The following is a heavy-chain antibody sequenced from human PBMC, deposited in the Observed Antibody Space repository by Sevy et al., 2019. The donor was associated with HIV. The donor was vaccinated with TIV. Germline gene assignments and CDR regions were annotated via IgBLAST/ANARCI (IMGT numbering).Heavy chain of an antibody. CDR3: ARDAKWEFDQLLALYCFDY. D-gene: IGHD2-2*01. J-gene: IGHJ4*01. V-gene: IGHV4-4*07. CDR2: IYTSGST. CDR1: GGSISSYY. Sequence: SGTLSLTCTVSGGSISSYYRSWVRQPAGKGLEWIGRIYTSGSTNYNPSLKNRVTMSVDKSKNQFSLKLSSVTAADTAVYYCARDAKWEFDQLLALYCFDYWGQGTMVTVSS.